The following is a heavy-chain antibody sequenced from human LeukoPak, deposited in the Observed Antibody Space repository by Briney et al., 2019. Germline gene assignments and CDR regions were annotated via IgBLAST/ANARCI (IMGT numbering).Heavy chain of an antibody. CDR2: IKQDGSEK. CDR1: GFTFSNFW. V-gene: IGHV3-7*01. CDR3: AKYTSTYYDILTGYAHFDY. J-gene: IGHJ4*02. D-gene: IGHD3-9*01. Sequence: PGGSLRLSCAASGFTFSNFWMSWVRQAPGKELEWVANIKQDGSEKYYVDSVKGRFTISRDNAKNSLYLQMNSLRAEDTAVYYCAKYTSTYYDILTGYAHFDYWGQGTLVTVSS.